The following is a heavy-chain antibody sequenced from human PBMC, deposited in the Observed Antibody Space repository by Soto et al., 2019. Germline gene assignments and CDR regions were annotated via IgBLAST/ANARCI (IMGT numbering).Heavy chain of an antibody. CDR2: ISAYNVNT. J-gene: IGHJ4*02. D-gene: IGHD3-3*01. CDR3: ARDYRITIFGVVIRLDY. Sequence: ASLKVSCKTSGSTFTSYGISCVRHSPGQGLEWMGWISAYNVNTNYAQKLQGRVTMTTDTSTSTAYMELRSLRSDDTAVYYCARDYRITIFGVVIRLDYWGQGTLVTVSS. CDR1: GSTFTSYG. V-gene: IGHV1-18*01.